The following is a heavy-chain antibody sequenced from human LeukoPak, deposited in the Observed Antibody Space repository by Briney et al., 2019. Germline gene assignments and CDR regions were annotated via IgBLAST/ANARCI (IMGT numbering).Heavy chain of an antibody. V-gene: IGHV3-30*18. J-gene: IGHJ6*02. CDR1: GFTFSSYG. CDR3: AKDLGSSGWQTYYYYYYGMDV. CDR2: ISYDGSNK. D-gene: IGHD6-19*01. Sequence: GSLRLSCAASGFTFSSYGMHWVRQAPGKGLEWVAVISYDGSNKYYADSVKGRFTISRDNSKNTLYLQMNSLRAEDAAVYYCAKDLGSSGWQTYYYYYYGMDVWGQGTTVTVSS.